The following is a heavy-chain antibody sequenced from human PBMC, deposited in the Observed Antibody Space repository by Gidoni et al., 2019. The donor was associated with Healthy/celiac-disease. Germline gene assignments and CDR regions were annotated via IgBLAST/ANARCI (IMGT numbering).Heavy chain of an antibody. CDR1: GGSFSGYY. J-gene: IGHJ4*02. V-gene: IGHV4-34*01. CDR2: TNHSRSN. D-gene: IGHD6-13*01. CDR3: ARVSEQPLDY. Sequence: QVQLQQWGAGLLKPSETLSPTCAVHGGSFSGYYWTWIRQPPGKGVEWIGKTNHSRSNNYNPSLKSRVTISVDTSKNQFSRKLSSVTAADTAVYYCARVSEQPLDYWGQGTLVTVSS.